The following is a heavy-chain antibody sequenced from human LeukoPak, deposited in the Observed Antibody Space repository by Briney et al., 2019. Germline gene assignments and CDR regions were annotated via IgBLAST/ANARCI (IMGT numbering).Heavy chain of an antibody. CDR3: ARDSPRIVGATFLYYFDY. Sequence: GRSLRLSCAGAGFTFSNYGMQWVRQAPGKGLEWVAVISYDGSNKYYADSVKGRFTISRDNSKNTLYLQMNSLRAEDTAVYYCARDSPRIVGATFLYYFDYWGQGTLVTVSS. V-gene: IGHV3-30*03. D-gene: IGHD1-26*01. J-gene: IGHJ4*02. CDR1: GFTFSNYG. CDR2: ISYDGSNK.